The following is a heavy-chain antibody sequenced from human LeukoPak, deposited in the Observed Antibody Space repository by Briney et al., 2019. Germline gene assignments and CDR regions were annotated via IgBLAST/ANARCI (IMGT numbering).Heavy chain of an antibody. Sequence: GGSLRLSCAASGFNFEDFTMHWVRQAPGKGLEWVSLITWDGVRTWYADSVQGRFTISRDNSKNSLYLQMNSLRAEDTALYYCAKDYDSSGYSPVGAFDIWGQGTMVTVSS. CDR1: GFNFEDFT. CDR2: ITWDGVRT. D-gene: IGHD3-22*01. J-gene: IGHJ3*02. CDR3: AKDYDSSGYSPVGAFDI. V-gene: IGHV3-43*01.